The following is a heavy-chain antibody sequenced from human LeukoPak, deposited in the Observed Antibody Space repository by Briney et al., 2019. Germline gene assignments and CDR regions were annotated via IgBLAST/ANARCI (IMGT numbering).Heavy chain of an antibody. J-gene: IGHJ5*02. CDR3: AYSSGWYWFDP. Sequence: PSETLSLTCTVSGESVSSRSYYWSWIRQPPGKGLEWIGEINHSGSTNYNPSLKSRVTISVDTSKNQFSLKLSSVTAADTAVYYCAYSSGWYWFDPWGQGTLVTVSS. CDR1: GESVSSRSYY. CDR2: INHSGST. V-gene: IGHV4-39*07. D-gene: IGHD6-19*01.